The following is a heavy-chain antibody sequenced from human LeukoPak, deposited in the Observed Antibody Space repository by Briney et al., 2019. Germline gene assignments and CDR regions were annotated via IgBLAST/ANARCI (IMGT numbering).Heavy chain of an antibody. J-gene: IGHJ4*02. CDR1: GDAINTYY. D-gene: IGHD3-10*01. CDR2: IANGRT. V-gene: IGHV4-4*08. CDR3: ARDKAHSYGYYFDP. Sequence: PSETLSLTYTVSGDAINTYYWNWLRQTPGKGLEWVGHIANGRTDYNPSLKSRAIISVDTSKNQISLRLNSVTAADTAVYHCARDKAHSYGYYFDPWGPGTQVLVSS.